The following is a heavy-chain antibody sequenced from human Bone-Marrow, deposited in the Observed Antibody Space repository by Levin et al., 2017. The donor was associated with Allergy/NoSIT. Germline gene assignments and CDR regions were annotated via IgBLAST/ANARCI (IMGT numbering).Heavy chain of an antibody. CDR3: VKDVGSCRGGTCSREYYGLDG. D-gene: IGHD2-15*01. Sequence: GGSLRLSCVASGFTFDDYAMHWVRQVPGKGLEWVSGTNWDANNIGYGDSVKGRFTTSRDNAKNSLYLQMNSLRPDDTALYYCVKDVGSCRGGTCSREYYGLDGWGQGTTVTVSS. V-gene: IGHV3-9*01. CDR2: TNWDANNI. CDR1: GFTFDDYA. J-gene: IGHJ6*02.